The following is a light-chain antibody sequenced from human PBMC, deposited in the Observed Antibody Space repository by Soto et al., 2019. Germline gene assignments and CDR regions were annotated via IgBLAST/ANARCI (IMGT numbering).Light chain of an antibody. CDR3: QQGINSPLA. V-gene: IGKV1-12*01. Sequence: DIQMTQSPSSVSASVGDRVTIACRASEGIDSWLTWYQQKPGEAPNLLIYAAFTLQSAVPTRFSGSGFGTDFTLTITSLQPEDFATYYCQQGINSPLAFGGGTKVEIK. J-gene: IGKJ4*01. CDR2: AAF. CDR1: EGIDSW.